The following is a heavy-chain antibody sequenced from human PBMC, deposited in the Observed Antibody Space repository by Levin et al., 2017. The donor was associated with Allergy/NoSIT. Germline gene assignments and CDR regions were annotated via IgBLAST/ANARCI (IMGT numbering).Heavy chain of an antibody. Sequence: GGSLRLSCAASGFTFSNAWMSWVRQAPGKGLEWVGRIKSKTDGGTTDYAAPVKGRFTISRDDSKNTLYLQMNSLKTEDTAVYYCTTDPPIGWGSGRENWFDPWGQGTLVTVSS. V-gene: IGHV3-15*01. CDR2: IKSKTDGGTT. D-gene: IGHD3-10*01. CDR3: TTDPPIGWGSGRENWFDP. J-gene: IGHJ5*02. CDR1: GFTFSNAW.